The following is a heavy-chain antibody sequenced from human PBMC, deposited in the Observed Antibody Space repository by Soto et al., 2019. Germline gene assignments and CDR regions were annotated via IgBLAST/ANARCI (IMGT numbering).Heavy chain of an antibody. CDR3: ATVGHSYASFDF. CDR2: IYRGDSDI. J-gene: IGHJ4*02. CDR1: GYSFTSYW. D-gene: IGHD5-18*01. Sequence: PGESLKISCKGSGYSFTSYWIAWVRQMPGKGLEWMGIIYRGDSDIRYSPSFQGQVTISTDKSISTAYLQWNSLKASDTAMYYCATVGHSYASFDFWGQGTLVTVSS. V-gene: IGHV5-51*01.